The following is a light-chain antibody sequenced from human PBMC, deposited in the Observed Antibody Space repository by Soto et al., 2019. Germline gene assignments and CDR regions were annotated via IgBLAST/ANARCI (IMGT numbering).Light chain of an antibody. Sequence: QSVLTQPPSVSGAPGQRVTISCTGSSSNIGAGYDVHWYQQLPGTAPKLLIYGNSNRPSGVPDRFSGSKSGTSASLAITWLQAEDESDYYCQSYDSSLSGVVFGGWPKLTVL. V-gene: IGLV1-40*01. CDR3: QSYDSSLSGVV. J-gene: IGLJ2*01. CDR2: GNS. CDR1: SSNIGAGYD.